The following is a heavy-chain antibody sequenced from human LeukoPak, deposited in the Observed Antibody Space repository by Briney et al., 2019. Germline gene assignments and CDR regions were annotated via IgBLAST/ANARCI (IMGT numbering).Heavy chain of an antibody. J-gene: IGHJ6*04. CDR3: AIFVHYYDTTGYRKEGWDF. D-gene: IGHD3-22*01. CDR1: GFTFDDYG. V-gene: IGHV3-20*04. Sequence: GGSLRLSCAASGFTFDDYGMSWVRQAPGKGLEWVSGINWNGGSTGYADSVKGRFTISRDNAKNSLYLQMNSLRPQDTVIYFCAIFVHYYDTTGYRKEGWDFWGTGTTVAVSP. CDR2: INWNGGST.